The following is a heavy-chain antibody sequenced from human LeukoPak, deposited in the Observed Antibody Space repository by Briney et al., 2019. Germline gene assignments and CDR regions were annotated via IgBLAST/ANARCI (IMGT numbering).Heavy chain of an antibody. Sequence: GGSLRLSCAASGFTFSSYSMNWVRQAPGKGLEWVSSISSSSSYIYYADSVKGRFTISRDNSKNTLYLQMNSLRAEDTAVYYCARALNQGYSYGLGYFDYWGQGTLVTVSS. CDR2: ISSSSSYI. CDR3: ARALNQGYSYGLGYFDY. V-gene: IGHV3-21*04. CDR1: GFTFSSYS. D-gene: IGHD5-18*01. J-gene: IGHJ4*02.